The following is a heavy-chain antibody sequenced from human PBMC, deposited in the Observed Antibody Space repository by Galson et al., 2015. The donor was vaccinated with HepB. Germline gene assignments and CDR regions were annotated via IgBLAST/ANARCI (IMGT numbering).Heavy chain of an antibody. CDR3: ARLSYCSGGSCYRSYYFDY. J-gene: IGHJ4*02. V-gene: IGHV5-51*01. CDR2: IYPGDSDT. CDR1: GYSFTSYW. D-gene: IGHD2-15*01. Sequence: QSGAEVKKPGESLKISCKGSGYSFTSYWIGWVRQMPGKGLEWMGIIYPGDSDTRYSPSFQGQVTISADKSISTAYLQWSSLKASDTAMYYCARLSYCSGGSCYRSYYFDYWGQGTLVTVSS.